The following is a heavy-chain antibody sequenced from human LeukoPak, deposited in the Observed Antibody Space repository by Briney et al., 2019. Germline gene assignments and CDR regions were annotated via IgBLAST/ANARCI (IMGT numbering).Heavy chain of an antibody. CDR2: INIISSEI. V-gene: IGHV3-48*02. Sequence: GGSLRLSCAASGFTFSSYSINWVRQAPGKGLEWVSYINIISSEIYYGDSVKGRFTISTDNAKNSVYLQMNSLRDEDTAVYYCARDRAYAFDNWGQGTMVTVSS. J-gene: IGHJ3*02. CDR3: ARDRAYAFDN. D-gene: IGHD3-10*01. CDR1: GFTFSSYS.